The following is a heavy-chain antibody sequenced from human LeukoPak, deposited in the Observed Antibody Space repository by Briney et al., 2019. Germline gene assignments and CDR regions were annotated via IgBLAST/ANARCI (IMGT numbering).Heavy chain of an antibody. CDR3: ARGPFDY. CDR1: GGSFSGYY. V-gene: IGHV4-34*01. CDR2: INHSGST. J-gene: IGHJ4*02. Sequence: SETLSLTCAVYGGSFSGYYWSWIRQPPGKGLEWIGEINHSGSTNYNPSLKSRVTISVDTSKNQFSLKLGSVTAADTAVYYCARGPFDYWGQGTLVTVSS.